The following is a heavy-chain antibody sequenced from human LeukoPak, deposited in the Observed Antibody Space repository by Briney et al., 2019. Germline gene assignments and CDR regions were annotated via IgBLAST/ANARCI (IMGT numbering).Heavy chain of an antibody. CDR1: GGSFSGYY. D-gene: IGHD3-22*01. V-gene: IGHV4-34*01. CDR2: INHSGST. CDR3: ARHTYYYDSSGYLNWYFDL. Sequence: KSSETLSLTCAVYGGSFSGYYWSWIRQPPGKGLEWIGEINHSGSTNYNPSLKSRVTISVDTSKNQLSLKLSSVTAADTAVYYCARHTYYYDSSGYLNWYFDLWGRGTLVTVSS. J-gene: IGHJ2*01.